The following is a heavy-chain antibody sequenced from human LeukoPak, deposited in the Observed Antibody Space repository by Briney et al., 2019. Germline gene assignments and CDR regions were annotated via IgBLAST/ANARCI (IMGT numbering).Heavy chain of an antibody. CDR1: GITLSNYG. CDR2: ISGSAGGT. D-gene: IGHD2-21*02. Sequence: GGSLRLSCGVSGITLSNYGMSWVRQAPGKGLEWVAGISGSAGGTNYADSVKGRFTISRDNSKNTLFLQMNSLRAEDTAFYYCGNQGCGGYLPEPWGRGNLVNVS. J-gene: IGHJ5*02. CDR3: GNQGCGGYLPEP. V-gene: IGHV3-23*01.